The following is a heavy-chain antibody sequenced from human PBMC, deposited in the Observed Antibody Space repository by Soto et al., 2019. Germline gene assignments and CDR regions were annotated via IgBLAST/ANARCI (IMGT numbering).Heavy chain of an antibody. CDR1: GGSISNHY. J-gene: IGHJ4*02. CDR3: ARHNYGSGSTYFDY. D-gene: IGHD3-10*01. CDR2: IYYSGST. V-gene: IGHV4-59*08. Sequence: SETLSLTCTVSGGSISNHYWSLIRQPPGKGLEWIGYIYYSGSTNYNPSLKSRVTISVDTSKNQFSLKLNSMTAADTAVYYCARHNYGSGSTYFDYWGQGTLVTVSS.